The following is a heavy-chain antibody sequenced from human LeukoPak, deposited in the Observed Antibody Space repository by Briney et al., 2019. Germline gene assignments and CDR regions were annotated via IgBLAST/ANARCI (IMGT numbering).Heavy chain of an antibody. D-gene: IGHD3-16*01. J-gene: IGHJ5*02. CDR3: ARASVRGYNWFDP. Sequence: PSQTLSLTCTVSGGSISSGGYCWSWIRQHPGKGLEWIGYIYYSGSTYYNPSLKSRVTISVDTSKNQFSLKLSSVTAADTAAYYCARASVRGYNWFDPWGQGTLVTVSS. CDR1: GGSISSGGYC. CDR2: IYYSGST. V-gene: IGHV4-31*03.